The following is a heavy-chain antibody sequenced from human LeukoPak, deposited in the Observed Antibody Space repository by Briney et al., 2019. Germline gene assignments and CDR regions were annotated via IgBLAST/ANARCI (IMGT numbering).Heavy chain of an antibody. J-gene: IGHJ4*02. V-gene: IGHV1-2*02. D-gene: IGHD6-19*01. CDR1: GYTFTGYY. CDR2: INPNSGGT. Sequence: ASVKVSCKASGYTFTGYYMHGVRQAPGQGLEWMGWINPNSGGTNYAQKFQGRATMTRDTSISTAYMELSRLRSDDTAVYYCARDRKTDEDSSGWYDYWGQGTLVTVSS. CDR3: ARDRKTDEDSSGWYDY.